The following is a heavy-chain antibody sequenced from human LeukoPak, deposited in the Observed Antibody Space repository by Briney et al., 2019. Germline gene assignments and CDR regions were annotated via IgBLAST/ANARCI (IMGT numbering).Heavy chain of an antibody. CDR2: INHSGST. Sequence: GSLRLSCAASGFPFSRYAMTWVRQAPGKGLEWIGEINHSGSTNYNPSLKSRVTISVDTSKNQFSLKLSSVTAADTAVYYCARGRYDFWSGFNWFDPWGQGTLVTVSS. CDR3: ARGRYDFWSGFNWFDP. J-gene: IGHJ5*02. CDR1: GFPFSRYA. D-gene: IGHD3-3*01. V-gene: IGHV4-34*01.